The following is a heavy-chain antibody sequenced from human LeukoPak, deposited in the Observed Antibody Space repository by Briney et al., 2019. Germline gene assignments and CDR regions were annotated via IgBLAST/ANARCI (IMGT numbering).Heavy chain of an antibody. Sequence: GGSLRLSCAASGFTVSSNYMSWVRQAPGKGLEWVSAISGSGGSTYYADSVKGRFTISRDNSKNTLYLQMNSLRAEDTAVYYCAKDPSTVTGYYYGSGSYYINPFFDYWGQGTLVTVSS. V-gene: IGHV3-23*01. CDR2: ISGSGGST. CDR3: AKDPSTVTGYYYGSGSYYINPFFDY. CDR1: GFTVSSNY. D-gene: IGHD3-10*01. J-gene: IGHJ4*02.